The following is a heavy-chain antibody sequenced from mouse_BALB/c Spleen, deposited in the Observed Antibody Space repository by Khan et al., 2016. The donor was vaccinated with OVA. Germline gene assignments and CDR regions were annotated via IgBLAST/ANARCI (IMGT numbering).Heavy chain of an antibody. D-gene: IGHD2-14*01. Sequence: QVQLQQSGAELARPGASVKMSCKASGYTFTSYTMHWVKQRPGQGLEWIGYINPSSSYPNYNQKFRDKATLTADKSSSTAYMQLSSLTSEDSAVYYCTREGAYYRSDGWFAYWGQGLWSLSLQ. CDR2: INPSSSYP. CDR1: GYTFTSYT. J-gene: IGHJ3*01. CDR3: TREGAYYRSDGWFAY. V-gene: IGHV1-4*01.